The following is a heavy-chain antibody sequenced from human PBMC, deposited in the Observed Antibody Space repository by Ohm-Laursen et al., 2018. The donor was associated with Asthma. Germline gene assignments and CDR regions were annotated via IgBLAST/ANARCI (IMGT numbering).Heavy chain of an antibody. Sequence: SSVKVSCKVSGYPFTRDYMHWVRQAPGQGLEWMGIINPSSGSSSYAQKFQGRVTVTSDTSTSTVYMELSSLRSEDTAVYYCARATFSTYCGGDCYYFDYWGQGTLVTVSP. J-gene: IGHJ4*02. CDR2: INPSSGSS. CDR1: GYPFTRDY. V-gene: IGHV1-46*01. CDR3: ARATFSTYCGGDCYYFDY. D-gene: IGHD2-21*02.